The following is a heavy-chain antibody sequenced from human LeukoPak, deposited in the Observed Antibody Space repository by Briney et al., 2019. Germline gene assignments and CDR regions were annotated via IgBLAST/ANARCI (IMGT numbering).Heavy chain of an antibody. CDR3: ARGHTAVTRHFDF. J-gene: IGHJ4*02. Sequence: PGGTLRLSCEASGFTFTTYSMTWVRQAPGKGLEWVSIISSGSSAIFSADALKGRFTISRDDAKNLLYLDMNSLRAEDTAVYYCARGHTAVTRHFDFWGQGTLVTVSS. CDR1: GFTFTTYS. CDR2: ISSGSSAI. V-gene: IGHV3-21*01. D-gene: IGHD4-17*01.